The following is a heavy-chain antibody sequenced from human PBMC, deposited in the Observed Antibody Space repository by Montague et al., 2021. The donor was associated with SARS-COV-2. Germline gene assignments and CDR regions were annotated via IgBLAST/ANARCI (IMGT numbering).Heavy chain of an antibody. CDR3: ASSIVVVPAAIPYEAYYYYGMDV. CDR1: GFTFSSYA. CDR2: ISYDGSNK. J-gene: IGHJ6*02. V-gene: IGHV3-30-3*01. Sequence: SLRLFCAASGFTFSSYAMHWVRQAPGKGLEWVAVISYDGSNKYYADSVKGRFTISRDNSKNTLYLQMNSLRAEDTAVYYCASSIVVVPAAIPYEAYYYYGMDVWGQGTTVTVSS. D-gene: IGHD2-2*02.